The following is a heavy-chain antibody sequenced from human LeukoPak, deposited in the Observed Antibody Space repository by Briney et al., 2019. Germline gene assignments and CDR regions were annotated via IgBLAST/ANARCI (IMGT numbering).Heavy chain of an antibody. CDR1: GGSFIGFH. CDR3: ASSPGYCSSISCYSYFDY. J-gene: IGHJ4*02. CDR2: INHSGST. V-gene: IGHV4-34*01. D-gene: IGHD2-2*02. Sequence: SETLSLTCAVYGGSFIGFHWNWIRQAPGKGLEWIGDINHSGSTNYNPSLTSRVTISVDPSKNQFSLKLSSVTAADTAVYYCASSPGYCSSISCYSYFDYWGQGTLVTVSS.